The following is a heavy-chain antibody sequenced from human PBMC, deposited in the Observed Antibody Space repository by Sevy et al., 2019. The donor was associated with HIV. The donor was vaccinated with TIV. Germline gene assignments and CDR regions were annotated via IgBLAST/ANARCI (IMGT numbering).Heavy chain of an antibody. CDR1: GFTFGNYA. CDR2: ITSSGDTT. CDR3: AKEQGYYYDRTGEYYFDY. V-gene: IGHV3-23*01. Sequence: GGSLRLSCAVSGFTFGNYAMSWVRQAPGKGLEWVSSITSSGDTTYYTDSVKGRFTISRDNSKNTLYLQMNSLRAEDTAVYFCAKEQGYYYDRTGEYYFDYWGQGTLVTASS. J-gene: IGHJ4*02. D-gene: IGHD3-22*01.